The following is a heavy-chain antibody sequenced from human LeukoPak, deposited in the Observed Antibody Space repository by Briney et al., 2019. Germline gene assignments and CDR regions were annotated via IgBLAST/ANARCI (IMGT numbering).Heavy chain of an antibody. J-gene: IGHJ4*02. CDR1: GFTFSTYW. CDR2: IKEDGSDK. CDR3: AKGGHYNFDY. V-gene: IGHV3-7*01. D-gene: IGHD4-11*01. Sequence: GGSLRLSCAASGFTFSTYWMKWVRQAPRKGLEWVASIKEDGSDKYYVDSVKGRFSISRGNAKNSLYLQMNSLRTEDTAVYYCAKGGHYNFDYWGLGTLVTVSS.